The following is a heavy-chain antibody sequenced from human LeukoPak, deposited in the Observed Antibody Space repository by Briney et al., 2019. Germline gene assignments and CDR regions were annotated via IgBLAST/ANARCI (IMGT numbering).Heavy chain of an antibody. D-gene: IGHD2-15*01. Sequence: SETLSLTCAVYGGSFSGYYWSWIRQPPGKGLEWIGEINHSGSTNYNPSLKSRVTISVDTSKNQFSLKLSSVTAADTAVYYCASYTYCRGGSCYSGNWFDPWGQGTLVTVSS. V-gene: IGHV4-34*01. J-gene: IGHJ5*02. CDR2: INHSGST. CDR1: GGSFSGYY. CDR3: ASYTYCRGGSCYSGNWFDP.